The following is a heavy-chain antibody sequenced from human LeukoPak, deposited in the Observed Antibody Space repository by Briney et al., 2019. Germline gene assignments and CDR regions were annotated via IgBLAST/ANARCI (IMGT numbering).Heavy chain of an antibody. V-gene: IGHV3-21*01. Sequence: PGGSLRLSCAASGFTFSSYSMNWVRQAPGKGLEWVSSISSSSSYIYYADSVKGRFTISRDNAKNSLYLQMNSLRAEDTAVYYCARAPRLVYSSGWYSYFDYWGQGALVTVSS. D-gene: IGHD6-19*01. CDR2: ISSSSSYI. J-gene: IGHJ4*02. CDR3: ARAPRLVYSSGWYSYFDY. CDR1: GFTFSSYS.